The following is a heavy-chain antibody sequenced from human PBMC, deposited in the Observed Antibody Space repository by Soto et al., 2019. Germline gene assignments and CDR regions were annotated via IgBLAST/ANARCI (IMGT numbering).Heavy chain of an antibody. CDR2: TYFRSKWYN. D-gene: IGHD2-2*01. Sequence: SQTLSLTCAISGDSVSSSTAAWNWIRQSPSRGLEWLGRTYFRSKWYNEYAVSVKSRITVNPDTSKNHFSLQLNSVTPEDTAVYYCARKPGGYAYFDYWGQGILVTVSS. V-gene: IGHV6-1*01. CDR1: GDSVSSSTAA. J-gene: IGHJ4*02. CDR3: ARKPGGYAYFDY.